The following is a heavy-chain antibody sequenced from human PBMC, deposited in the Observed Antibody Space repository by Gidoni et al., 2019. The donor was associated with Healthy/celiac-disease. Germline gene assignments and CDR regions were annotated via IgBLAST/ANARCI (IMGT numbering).Heavy chain of an antibody. CDR3: TRGVEQWLFVGGVMSPLDYGMDV. D-gene: IGHD6-19*01. CDR2: IRSKAYGGTT. J-gene: IGHJ6*02. V-gene: IGHV3-49*03. CDR1: GFTFGDYA. Sequence: EVQLVESGGGLVQPGRSLRLSCTASGFTFGDYAMSWFRQAPGKGLEWVGFIRSKAYGGTTEYAAYVKGRFTISRDDSKSIADLQMNSLKTEDTAVYYCTRGVEQWLFVGGVMSPLDYGMDVWGQGTTVTVSS.